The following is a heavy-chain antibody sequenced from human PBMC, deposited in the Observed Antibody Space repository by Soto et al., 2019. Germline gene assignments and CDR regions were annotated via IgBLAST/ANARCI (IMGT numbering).Heavy chain of an antibody. D-gene: IGHD2-15*01. J-gene: IGHJ4*02. CDR3: AKYAGSSWSLFDS. V-gene: IGHV3-23*01. CDR2: IGNIGGTT. Sequence: EVQLLESGGDLEQPGGSLRLSCAASGFTFSNFAMSWVRQAPGRGLEWVSAIGNIGGTTYYADSVKGRFTISRDNSKSTLSLQMNTLRAEDTAVYYCAKYAGSSWSLFDSWGQGTLVTVSS. CDR1: GFTFSNFA.